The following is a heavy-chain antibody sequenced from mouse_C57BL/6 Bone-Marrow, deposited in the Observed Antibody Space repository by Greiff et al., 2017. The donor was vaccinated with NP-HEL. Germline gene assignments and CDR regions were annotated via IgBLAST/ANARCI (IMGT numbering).Heavy chain of an antibody. CDR3: ARGWDGY. CDR1: GYTFTSYW. J-gene: IGHJ2*01. CDR2: VDPSDSYT. V-gene: IGHV1-69*01. Sequence: QVQLQQPGAELVMPGASVKLSCKASGYTFTSYWMHWVKQRPGQGLEWIGEVDPSDSYTNYNQKFKGKSTLTVDKSSSTACMQLSSLTSEDSAVYYCARGWDGYWGQGTTLTVSS. D-gene: IGHD4-1*01.